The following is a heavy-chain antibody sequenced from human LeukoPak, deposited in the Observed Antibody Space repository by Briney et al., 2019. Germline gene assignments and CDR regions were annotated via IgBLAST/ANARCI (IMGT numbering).Heavy chain of an antibody. D-gene: IGHD3-22*01. V-gene: IGHV3-74*01. J-gene: IGHJ4*02. CDR2: ISKDESFK. Sequence: GGSLRLSCAASGFTFGGSWMLWVRQAPGKGLMCVARISKDESFKSYVDSVKGRFTVSRDNAKNTLYLQMDSLRVEDTAMYYCGRDSNGIYYLGQGTLVTVSS. CDR1: GFTFGGSW. CDR3: GRDSNGIYY.